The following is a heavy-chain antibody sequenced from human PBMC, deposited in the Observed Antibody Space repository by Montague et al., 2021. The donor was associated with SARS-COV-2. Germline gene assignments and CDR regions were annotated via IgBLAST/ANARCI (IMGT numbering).Heavy chain of an antibody. D-gene: IGHD3-22*01. Sequence: SLRLSCAASGFTFDDYAMHWVRQAPGKGLEWVSGISWNSGSIGYADSVKGRFTISRDNAKNSLYLQMNSLRAEDTALYYCAKAYSGGYRYYYYGMDVWGQGTTVTVSS. V-gene: IGHV3-9*01. CDR1: GFTFDDYA. J-gene: IGHJ6*02. CDR2: ISWNSGSI. CDR3: AKAYSGGYRYYYYGMDV.